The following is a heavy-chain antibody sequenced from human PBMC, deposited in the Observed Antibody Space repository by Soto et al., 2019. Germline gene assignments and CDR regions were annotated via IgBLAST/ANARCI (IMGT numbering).Heavy chain of an antibody. J-gene: IGHJ5*02. D-gene: IGHD3-3*01. Sequence: LSLTCSVSGGTISGYYWTWIRQPAGKGLEWIGRIYSSGNAKYNPSLQSRVTMSLDTSNNQFSLRLTSVTAADTAVYYCARGQRFSDWFDPWGQGTLVTVSS. V-gene: IGHV4-4*07. CDR2: IYSSGNA. CDR1: GGTISGYY. CDR3: ARGQRFSDWFDP.